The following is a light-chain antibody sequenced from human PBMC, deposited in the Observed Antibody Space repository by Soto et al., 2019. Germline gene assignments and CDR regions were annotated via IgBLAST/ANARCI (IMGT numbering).Light chain of an antibody. Sequence: SPATLSVSPGERATLSCRASQSVSSNLAWHQQKPGQAPRLLIYSASTRATGTPARFSGSGSGTEFTLTISSLLSEDIAVYYCQQYDIWPITFGQGTRLEIK. CDR3: QQYDIWPIT. CDR2: SAS. V-gene: IGKV3-15*01. J-gene: IGKJ5*01. CDR1: QSVSSN.